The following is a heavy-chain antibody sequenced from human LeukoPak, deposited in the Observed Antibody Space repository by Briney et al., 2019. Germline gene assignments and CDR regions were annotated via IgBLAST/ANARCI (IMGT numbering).Heavy chain of an antibody. CDR1: GGSISSYY. V-gene: IGHV4-59*01. CDR2: VYYSGST. D-gene: IGHD3-22*01. J-gene: IGHJ4*02. CDR3: ARGGYSSGYYYGYDY. Sequence: SEILSLTCTVSGGSISSYYWSWIRQPPGKGLEWIGYVYYSGSTNYNPSLKSRVTISVDTSKNQFSLKLSSVTAADTAVYYCARGGYSSGYYYGYDYWGQGTLVTVSS.